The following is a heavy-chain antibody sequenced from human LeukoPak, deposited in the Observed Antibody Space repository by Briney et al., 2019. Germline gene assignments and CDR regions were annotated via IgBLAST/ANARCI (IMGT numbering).Heavy chain of an antibody. D-gene: IGHD6-6*01. CDR2: INPDGGST. CDR1: GYTFTNYY. V-gene: IGHV1-46*01. J-gene: IGHJ4*02. CDR3: ARAWTTSSHFDY. Sequence: GASVKVSCKPSGYTFTNYYMHWVRQAPGQGLEWMGIINPDGGSTRYAQEFQGRVTMTRDTSTSTVYMDLSSLRSGDTAVYYCARAWTTSSHFDYWGQGTLVTVSS.